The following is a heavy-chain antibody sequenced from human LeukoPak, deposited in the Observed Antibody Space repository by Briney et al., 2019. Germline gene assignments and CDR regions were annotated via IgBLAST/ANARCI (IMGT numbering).Heavy chain of an antibody. D-gene: IGHD4-17*01. CDR3: ARVYYGDYEEPDIDY. Sequence: PGGSLRLSCAASGFTFSSYAMPWVRQAPGKGLEWVAVISYDGSNKYYADSVKGRFTISRDNSKNTLYLQMNSLRAEDTAVYYCARVYYGDYEEPDIDYWGQGTLVTVSS. V-gene: IGHV3-30-3*01. J-gene: IGHJ4*02. CDR2: ISYDGSNK. CDR1: GFTFSSYA.